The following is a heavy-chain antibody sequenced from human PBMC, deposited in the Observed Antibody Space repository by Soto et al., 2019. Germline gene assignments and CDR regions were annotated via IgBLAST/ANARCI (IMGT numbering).Heavy chain of an antibody. CDR3: ARSRYSGYDSLDY. Sequence: SDTLSVTCTVSGGSISSYYWSWIRQPPGKGLEWIGYIYYSGSTNYNPSLKSRVTISVDTSKNQFSLKLSSVTAADTAMYYCARSRYSGYDSLDYWGQGTLVTVS. CDR1: GGSISSYY. V-gene: IGHV4-59*08. D-gene: IGHD5-12*01. J-gene: IGHJ4*02. CDR2: IYYSGST.